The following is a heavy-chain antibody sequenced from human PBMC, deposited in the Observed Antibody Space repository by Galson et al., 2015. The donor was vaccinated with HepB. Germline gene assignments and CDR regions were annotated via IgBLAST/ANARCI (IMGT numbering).Heavy chain of an antibody. CDR1: GFTFSSYG. CDR2: ISYDGSNK. D-gene: IGHD3-9*01. J-gene: IGHJ5*02. Sequence: SLRLSCAASGFTFSSYGMHWVRQAPGKGLEWVAVISYDGSNKYYADSVKGRFTISRDNSKNTLYLQMNSLRAEDTAVYYCARDSLRYFDWGGKWFDPWGQGTLVTVSS. V-gene: IGHV3-30*03. CDR3: ARDSLRYFDWGGKWFDP.